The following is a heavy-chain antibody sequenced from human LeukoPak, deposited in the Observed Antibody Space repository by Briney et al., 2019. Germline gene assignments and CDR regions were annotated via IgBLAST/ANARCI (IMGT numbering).Heavy chain of an antibody. D-gene: IGHD5-18*01. CDR1: AFTFSSYW. V-gene: IGHV3-7*05. Sequence: GGSLRLSCAASAFTFSSYWMSWVRQAPGKGLEWVANIKDDGSQKYYVDSVKGRFIISRDNAQNSLDLQLNNLRAEDTAVYYCARDGYRDYYFDSWGQGALVTVSS. CDR3: ARDGYRDYYFDS. J-gene: IGHJ4*02. CDR2: IKDDGSQK.